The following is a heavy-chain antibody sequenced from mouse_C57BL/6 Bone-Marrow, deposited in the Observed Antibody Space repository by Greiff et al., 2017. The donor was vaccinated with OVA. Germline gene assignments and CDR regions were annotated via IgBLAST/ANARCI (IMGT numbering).Heavy chain of an antibody. CDR1: GFTFSDFY. CDR2: SRNKANDYTT. Sequence: EVQRVESGGGLVQSGRSLRLSCATSGFTFSDFYMEWVRQAPGKGLEWIAASRNKANDYTTEYSASVKGRFIVSRDTSQSILYLQMNALRAEDTAIYYCARDSSESHWYFDVWGTGTTVTVSS. V-gene: IGHV7-1*01. CDR3: ARDSSESHWYFDV. J-gene: IGHJ1*03. D-gene: IGHD3-2*02.